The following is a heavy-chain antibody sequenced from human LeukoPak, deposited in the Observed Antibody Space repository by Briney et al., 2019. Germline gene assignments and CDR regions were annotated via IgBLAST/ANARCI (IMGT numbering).Heavy chain of an antibody. D-gene: IGHD1-7*01. V-gene: IGHV3-23*01. J-gene: IGHJ6*03. CDR1: GFTFSSYA. CDR2: ISGSGGST. CDR3: AKSPRYNWNYGYYMDV. Sequence: PGGSLRLSCAVSGFTFSSYAMSWVRQAPGKGLEWVSAISGSGGSTYYADSVKGRFTISRDNSKSTLYLQMNSLRAEDTAVYYCAKSPRYNWNYGYYMDVWGKGTTVTVSS.